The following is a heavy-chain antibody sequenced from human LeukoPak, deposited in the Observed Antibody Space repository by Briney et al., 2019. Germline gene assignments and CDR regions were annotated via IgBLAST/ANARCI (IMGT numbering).Heavy chain of an antibody. Sequence: PSETLSLTCTISGGSVSDYYWSWIRQSPGKGLEWIGYIYHTGSTSYSPSLKSRVTISVDTSKNQFSLKLSSVTAADTAVYYCARDKLSSSWEAYYYYYYMDVWGKGTTVTVSS. V-gene: IGHV4-59*02. D-gene: IGHD6-13*01. CDR2: IYHTGST. CDR3: ARDKLSSSWEAYYYYYYMDV. CDR1: GGSVSDYY. J-gene: IGHJ6*03.